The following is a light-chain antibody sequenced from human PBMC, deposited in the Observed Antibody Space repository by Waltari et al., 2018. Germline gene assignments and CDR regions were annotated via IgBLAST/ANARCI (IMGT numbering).Light chain of an antibody. CDR2: EVN. CDR1: SNDIGNYNY. Sequence: QSALTQPPSASGSPGQSVTISCTGTSNDIGNYNYVSWYQHHPGKAPKLIIFEVNKRPSGVPDRFSGSKSGNTASLTVSGLQAEDESDYYCSSYAGGDNFVVFGGGTKLTVL. CDR3: SSYAGGDNFVV. V-gene: IGLV2-8*01. J-gene: IGLJ3*02.